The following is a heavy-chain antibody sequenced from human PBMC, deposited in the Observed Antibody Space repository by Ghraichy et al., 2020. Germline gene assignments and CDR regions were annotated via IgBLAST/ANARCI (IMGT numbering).Heavy chain of an antibody. V-gene: IGHV4-34*01. CDR1: GGSFSNYY. J-gene: IGHJ4*02. Sequence: SETLSLTCAVYGGSFSNYYWSWIRQPPGKGLEWIGEINHSGSTNYNPSLKSRVTISVDTSKNQFSLNLSSVTDADTALYYCARGDAMAARQHYFEYWGQGTLVTVSS. CDR2: INHSGST. D-gene: IGHD6-6*01. CDR3: ARGDAMAARQHYFEY.